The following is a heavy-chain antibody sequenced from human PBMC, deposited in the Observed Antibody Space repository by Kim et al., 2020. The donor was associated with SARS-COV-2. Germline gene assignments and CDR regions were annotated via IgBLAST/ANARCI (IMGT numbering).Heavy chain of an antibody. J-gene: IGHJ3*02. Sequence: SETLSLTCAVYGGSFSGYYWSWIRQRPGKGLEWIGEINHSGSTNYNSSLTSRVTISVDTSKNQFSLKLSSVTAADTAVYYCATYGSGSSVNAFDILGQGKMCTLSS. CDR2: INHSGST. CDR1: GGSFSGYY. CDR3: ATYGSGSSVNAFDI. V-gene: IGHV4-34*01. D-gene: IGHD3-10*01.